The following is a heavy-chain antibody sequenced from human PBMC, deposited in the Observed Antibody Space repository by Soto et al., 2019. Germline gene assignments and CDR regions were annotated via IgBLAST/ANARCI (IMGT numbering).Heavy chain of an antibody. J-gene: IGHJ5*02. Sequence: PSETLSLTCSVSGASVTSGSYFWTWIRQLPGKGLQWIGYIYSNGATHYKPSLQSRLSMSLDTSGNHFSLRLTSVTVAVTAVYYCAVHRATPGAALSNWFGPWGQGSLVT. D-gene: IGHD1-26*01. V-gene: IGHV4-31*02. CDR2: IYSNGAT. CDR3: AVHRATPGAALSNWFGP. CDR1: GASVTSGSYF.